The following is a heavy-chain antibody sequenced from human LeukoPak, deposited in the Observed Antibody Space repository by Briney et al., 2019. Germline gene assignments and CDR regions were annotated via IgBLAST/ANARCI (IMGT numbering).Heavy chain of an antibody. CDR2: IYHTGIT. Sequence: SETLSLTCTVSGYSISSAYYWGWIRQPPGKGLEWIGSIYHTGITHYSPSLKSRVTISVDTSQNQLSLKLGSVTAADTAVYYCARGDNILTGYFYWGQGTLVTASS. CDR3: ARGDNILTGYFY. CDR1: GYSISSAYY. D-gene: IGHD3-9*01. V-gene: IGHV4-38-2*02. J-gene: IGHJ4*02.